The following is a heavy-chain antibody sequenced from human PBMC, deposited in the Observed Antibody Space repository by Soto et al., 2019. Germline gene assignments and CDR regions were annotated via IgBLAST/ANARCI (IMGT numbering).Heavy chain of an antibody. CDR2: ISDSGVNT. V-gene: IGHV3-23*01. CDR1: GFTCSNYA. J-gene: IGHJ4*02. Sequence: GGSLRLSCAASGFTCSNYAMSWVRQAPGKGLEWVSAISDSGVNTFFGDSMKDRFTISRDNSKSTVYLQLNTVRAEDTAIYYCARDIGADFFDSWGQGTLVTVSS. D-gene: IGHD6-25*01. CDR3: ARDIGADFFDS.